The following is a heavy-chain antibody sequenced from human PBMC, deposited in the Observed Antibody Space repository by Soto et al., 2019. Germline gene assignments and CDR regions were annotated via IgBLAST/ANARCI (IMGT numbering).Heavy chain of an antibody. J-gene: IGHJ4*02. CDR2: SYFRSRWSNWYN. CDR1: GDIASSYSEA. CDR3: AREFRSGDIFFDF. V-gene: IGHV6-1*01. D-gene: IGHD3-3*01. Sequence: PSQTLSLSCSISGDIASSYSEAWTWIRQSPSRVLEWFGRSYFRSRWSNWYNDYSVSVKSRITINADTNIQFSLQLNSVTPEDTAVYYCAREFRSGDIFFDFWGQGTLVTVSS.